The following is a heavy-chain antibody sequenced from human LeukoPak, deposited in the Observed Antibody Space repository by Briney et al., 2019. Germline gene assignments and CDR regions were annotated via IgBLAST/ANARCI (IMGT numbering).Heavy chain of an antibody. D-gene: IGHD3-3*01. CDR1: GFTFSSSA. CDR3: AKVGTYDSWSGNYMDV. CDR2: ISGSGDST. Sequence: GGSLRLSCAASGFTFSSSAMSWVRQAPGKGLEWVSAISGSGDSTYYADSVKGRFTISRDNSKNTLYLQMNSLRAEDTAVYYCAKVGTYDSWSGNYMDVWGKGTTVTVSS. V-gene: IGHV3-23*01. J-gene: IGHJ6*03.